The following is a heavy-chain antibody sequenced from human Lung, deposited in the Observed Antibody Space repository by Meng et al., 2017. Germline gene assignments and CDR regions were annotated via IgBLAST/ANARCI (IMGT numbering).Heavy chain of an antibody. CDR1: GGSISCSIW. D-gene: IGHD2-2*01. CDR3: ARGLGEAVVPRTMFDY. V-gene: IGHV4-4*02. Sequence: LQGQSTGRLKPSLTLSLVFGVSGGSISCSIWWSSVRQPPGKGLEWLGEIYHRGGTKYNSSLKSRVTISVEKTKSQFSLKLWSVTAADTAVYYCARGLGEAVVPRTMFDYWGQGTLVTVSS. CDR2: IYHRGGT. J-gene: IGHJ4*02.